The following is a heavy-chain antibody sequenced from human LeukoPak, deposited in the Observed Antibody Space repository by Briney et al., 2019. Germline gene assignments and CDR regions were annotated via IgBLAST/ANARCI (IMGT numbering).Heavy chain of an antibody. J-gene: IGHJ4*02. D-gene: IGHD3/OR15-3a*01. CDR1: GFTVTNAW. Sequence: GGSLRLSCAASGFTVTNAWMSWVRQAPGKGVEWVGRIKSQIGGGTRDYAAPVKGRFTISKEDSKNTLYLQMNGLKTDDTAVYYCTTGDWTAGNWGQGTLVTVSS. V-gene: IGHV3-15*01. CDR3: TTGDWTAGN. CDR2: IKSQIGGGTR.